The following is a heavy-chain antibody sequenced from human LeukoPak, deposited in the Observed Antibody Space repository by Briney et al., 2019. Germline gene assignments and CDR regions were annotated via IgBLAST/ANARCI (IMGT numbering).Heavy chain of an antibody. CDR1: GFTFSSYS. Sequence: GGSLRLSCAASGFTFSSYSMSWVRQAPGKGLEWVPAISGSGGSTYYADSVKGRFTISRDNSKNTLYLQMNSLRAEDTAVYYCAKETGYYDSSGYYDYWGQGTLVTVSS. J-gene: IGHJ4*02. D-gene: IGHD3-22*01. CDR3: AKETGYYDSSGYYDY. CDR2: ISGSGGST. V-gene: IGHV3-23*01.